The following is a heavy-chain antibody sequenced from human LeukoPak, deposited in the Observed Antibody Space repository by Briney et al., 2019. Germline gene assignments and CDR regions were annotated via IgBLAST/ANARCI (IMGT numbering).Heavy chain of an antibody. CDR3: AGSWSPYDAFDI. V-gene: IGHV3-7*01. Sequence: GGSLRLSCAASEFTFSSYWMSWVRQAPGKGLEWVANIKQDGSEKYYVDSVKGRFTISRDNAKNSLYLQMHSLTAEDTAVYYCAGSWSPYDAFDIWGQGTMVTASS. D-gene: IGHD6-13*01. CDR2: IKQDGSEK. J-gene: IGHJ3*02. CDR1: EFTFSSYW.